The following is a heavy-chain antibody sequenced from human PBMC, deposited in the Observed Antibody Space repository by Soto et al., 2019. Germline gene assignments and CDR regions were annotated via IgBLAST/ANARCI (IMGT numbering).Heavy chain of an antibody. D-gene: IGHD6-6*01. CDR2: INPNSGDT. V-gene: IGHV1-2*02. Sequence: ASVKVSCKASGYIFTGYHIHWVRQAPGRGLEWMGWINPNSGDTEYAQKFQGRVTMTRDTSTSTVYMDLSSLRSEDTAVYYCARDRVAARPYYYGLDVWGQGTTVTVSS. CDR3: ARDRVAARPYYYGLDV. CDR1: GYIFTGYH. J-gene: IGHJ6*02.